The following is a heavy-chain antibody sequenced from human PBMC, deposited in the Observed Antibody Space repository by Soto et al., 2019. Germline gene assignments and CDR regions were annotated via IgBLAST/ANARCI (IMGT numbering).Heavy chain of an antibody. CDR2: ITADNGDT. D-gene: IGHD7-27*01. CDR1: GYTFSIYG. V-gene: IGHV1-18*01. J-gene: IGHJ4*02. Sequence: QIQLVQSGGEVKKPGASVKVSCRASGYTFSIYGITWVRQAPGQGLEWMGWITADNGDTKFAQKLQGRVSLTIDTPTSTAYMELRNLRSDDTALYYCARRTLGSAIGIGDYWGQGTLVTVSS. CDR3: ARRTLGSAIGIGDY.